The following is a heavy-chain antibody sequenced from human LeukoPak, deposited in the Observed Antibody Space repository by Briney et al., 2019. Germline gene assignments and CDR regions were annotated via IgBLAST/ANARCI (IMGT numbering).Heavy chain of an antibody. CDR3: ARLQKRDSRDY. CDR2: INGDGFST. CDR1: GFPFSSFW. D-gene: IGHD4-11*01. J-gene: IGHJ4*02. Sequence: GGSLRLSCSASGFPFSSFWIHWVRQVPGKGLGRDSRINGDGFSTSYADSVKGRFTVYRDNAKNSLYLQMNSLRAEDPAVYYCARLQKRDSRDYWGQGTLVTVSS. V-gene: IGHV3-74*01.